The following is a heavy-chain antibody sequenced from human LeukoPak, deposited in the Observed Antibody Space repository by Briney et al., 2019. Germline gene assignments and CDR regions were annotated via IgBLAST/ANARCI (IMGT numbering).Heavy chain of an antibody. J-gene: IGHJ4*02. Sequence: PGGSLRLSCAASGFTFRNYWMSWVRQAPGKGLEWVANIKEDGSEIKYVDSVKGRFAVSRDNVKNALFMQMNSLKVEDTAVYYCVRDYVWERHRQFDYWGQGTMVTVSS. CDR2: IKEDGSEI. D-gene: IGHD3-16*01. CDR3: VRDYVWERHRQFDY. V-gene: IGHV3-7*01. CDR1: GFTFRNYW.